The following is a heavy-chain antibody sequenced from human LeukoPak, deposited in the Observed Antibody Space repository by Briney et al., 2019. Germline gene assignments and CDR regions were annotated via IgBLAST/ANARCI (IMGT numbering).Heavy chain of an antibody. CDR2: IYTSGST. J-gene: IGHJ6*03. Sequence: SEALFVTLTAPGGSISSYYWSWILQPARKGPEWIGRIYTSGSTNYNPSLKSRVTMSVDTSKNQFSLKLSSVTAADTAVYYCAREVYYYYMDVWGKGTTVTVSS. V-gene: IGHV4-4*07. CDR1: GGSISSYY. CDR3: AREVYYYYMDV.